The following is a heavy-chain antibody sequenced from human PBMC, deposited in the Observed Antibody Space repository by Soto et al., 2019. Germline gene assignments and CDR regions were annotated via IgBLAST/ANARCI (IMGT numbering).Heavy chain of an antibody. CDR3: AAYNSTLGTFDI. CDR2: IFTSGST. V-gene: IGHV4-4*07. J-gene: IGHJ3*02. Sequence: SETLSLTCTVSGGSLNSYYWTWIRQPAGKGLEWIGRIFTSGSTNNNPSLKSRVTMSVDTSKNQFSLKLSSVTAADTAVYYCAAYNSTLGTFDIWGQGTMVTV. D-gene: IGHD6-13*01. CDR1: GGSLNSYY.